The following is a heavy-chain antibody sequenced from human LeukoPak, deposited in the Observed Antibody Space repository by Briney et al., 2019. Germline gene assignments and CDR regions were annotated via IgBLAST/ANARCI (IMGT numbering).Heavy chain of an antibody. V-gene: IGHV3-20*04. Sequence: GGSLRLSCAASGFTFDDYGMSWVRQAPGKGLEWVSGINWNGDSTGYAVSVKGRFTISRDNAKNSLYPQMNSLRAEDTALYYCAKEGEIAVAGSLDYWGQGTLVTVSS. CDR3: AKEGEIAVAGSLDY. J-gene: IGHJ4*02. CDR1: GFTFDDYG. D-gene: IGHD6-19*01. CDR2: INWNGDST.